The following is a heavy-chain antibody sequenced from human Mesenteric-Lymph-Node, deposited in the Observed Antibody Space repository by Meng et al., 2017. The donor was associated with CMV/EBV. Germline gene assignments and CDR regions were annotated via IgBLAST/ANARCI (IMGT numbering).Heavy chain of an antibody. CDR3: TKRGGIYYGSATYSVVDY. CDR1: FSSYA. Sequence: FSSYAMSWVRQAPGKGLEWVSSISASVDTTYYADSVKGRFIISRDNSKSTLYLQMNSLRAEDTAVYYCTKRGGIYYGSATYSVVDYWGQGTLVTVSS. D-gene: IGHD3-10*01. V-gene: IGHV3-23*01. CDR2: ISASVDTT. J-gene: IGHJ4*02.